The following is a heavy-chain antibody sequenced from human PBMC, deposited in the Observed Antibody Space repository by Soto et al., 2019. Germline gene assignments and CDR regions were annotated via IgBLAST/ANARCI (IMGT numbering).Heavy chain of an antibody. CDR2: ISGSGGST. D-gene: IGHD4-17*01. CDR3: AKGPTTATTRWFDP. CDR1: GFTFSSYA. Sequence: GGSLRLSCAASGFTFSSYAISWVRQAPGKGLEWVSVISGSGGSTYYADSVKGRFTISRDNSKSTLYLQMNSLRAEDTAVYYCAKGPTTATTRWFDPWGQGTLVTVSS. J-gene: IGHJ5*02. V-gene: IGHV3-23*01.